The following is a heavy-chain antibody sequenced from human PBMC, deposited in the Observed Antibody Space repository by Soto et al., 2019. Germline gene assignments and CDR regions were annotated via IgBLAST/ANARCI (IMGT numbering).Heavy chain of an antibody. D-gene: IGHD6-19*01. J-gene: IGHJ3*02. V-gene: IGHV3-9*01. CDR2: ISWNSGTI. CDR3: AKDRVTVVGYDAFDI. Sequence: GGSLRLSCAASGFTFDDYAMHWVRQAPGKGLEWVSGISWNSGTIGYADSVKGRFTISRGNSKNTLYLQMNSLRAEDTAVYYCAKDRVTVVGYDAFDIWGQGTMVTVSS. CDR1: GFTFDDYA.